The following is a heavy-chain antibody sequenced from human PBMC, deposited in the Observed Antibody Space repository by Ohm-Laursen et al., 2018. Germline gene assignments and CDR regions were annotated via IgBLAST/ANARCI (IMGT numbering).Heavy chain of an antibody. CDR3: AKESSGSYYGMDA. J-gene: IGHJ6*02. Sequence: GSLRLSCTASGFTFSSYAMSWVRQAPGKGLEWVSAISGGGGSTYYADSVKGRFTISRDNSKNTLYLQMNSLRAEDTAVYYCAKESSGSYYGMDAWGQGTTVTVSS. D-gene: IGHD1-26*01. V-gene: IGHV3-23*01. CDR2: ISGGGGST. CDR1: GFTFSSYA.